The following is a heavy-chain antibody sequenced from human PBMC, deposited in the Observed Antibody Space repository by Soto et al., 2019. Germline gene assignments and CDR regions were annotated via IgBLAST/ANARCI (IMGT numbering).Heavy chain of an antibody. CDR2: ISDTGGGT. Sequence: GGSLRLSCAASGVNFSSYAMNWVRQAPGKGLEWVSTISDTGGGTFYAGSVKGRFTISRDNSKNTLYLQMHSLRADDSAIYFCAVGRHKTSGSNTWFDPWGRGTLVTVSS. CDR3: AVGRHKTSGSNTWFDP. D-gene: IGHD3-22*01. J-gene: IGHJ5*02. V-gene: IGHV3-23*01. CDR1: GVNFSSYA.